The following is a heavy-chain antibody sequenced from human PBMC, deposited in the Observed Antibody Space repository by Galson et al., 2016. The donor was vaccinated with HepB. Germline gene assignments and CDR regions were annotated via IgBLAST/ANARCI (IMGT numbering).Heavy chain of an antibody. J-gene: IGHJ4*02. CDR2: IYYSGST. V-gene: IGHV4-61*01. Sequence: ETLSLTCTVSGGSVSSGSYYWNWIRQPPGKGLEWIGYIYYSGSTKYNPSLKNRVTMSMDTSNNHFPLNLNSVTAADTAVYYCAREQPTRSGSYYLDYWGQGTLVTVSS. CDR3: AREQPTRSGSYYLDY. CDR1: GGSVSSGSYY. D-gene: IGHD1-26*01.